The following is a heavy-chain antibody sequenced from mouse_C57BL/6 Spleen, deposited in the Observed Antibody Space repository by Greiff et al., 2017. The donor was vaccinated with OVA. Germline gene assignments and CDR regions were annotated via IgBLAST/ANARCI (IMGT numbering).Heavy chain of an antibody. CDR1: GYSITSGYY. Sequence: ESGPGLVKPSQSLSLTCSVTGYSITSGYYWNWIRQFPGNKLEWMGYISYDGSNNYNPSLKNRISITRDTSKNQFFLKLNSVTTEDTATYYCARDRGSSGYWFAYWGQGTLVTVSA. CDR2: ISYDGSN. V-gene: IGHV3-6*01. D-gene: IGHD3-2*02. CDR3: ARDRGSSGYWFAY. J-gene: IGHJ3*01.